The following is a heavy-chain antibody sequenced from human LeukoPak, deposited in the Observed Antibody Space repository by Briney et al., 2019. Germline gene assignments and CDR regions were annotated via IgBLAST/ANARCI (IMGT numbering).Heavy chain of an antibody. CDR2: ITSSGSGSAI. CDR1: GFTFSDYY. D-gene: IGHD5-24*01. J-gene: IGHJ4*02. CDR3: ARAFRDVIFDS. Sequence: PGGSLRLSCAASGFTFSDYYITWIRQAPGKGLEWVSYITSSGSGSAIYYADSVKGRFTISRDNAKNSLYLQMNSLRAEDTAVYYCARAFRDVIFDSWGQGTLVTVSS. V-gene: IGHV3-11*01.